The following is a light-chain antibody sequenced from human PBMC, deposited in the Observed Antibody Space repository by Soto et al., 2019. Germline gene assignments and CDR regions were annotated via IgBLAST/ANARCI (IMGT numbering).Light chain of an antibody. Sequence: QSVLTQPASVSGSPGQSITISCTGTSSDVGGYNYVSWYQQHPGKAPKLMIYDVSNRPSGGSNRFSGSKSGNTASLTISGLQAEDEADYYCSSYTSSSTLVFGGGTKVTVL. CDR3: SSYTSSSTLV. CDR1: SSDVGGYNY. CDR2: DVS. V-gene: IGLV2-14*01. J-gene: IGLJ2*01.